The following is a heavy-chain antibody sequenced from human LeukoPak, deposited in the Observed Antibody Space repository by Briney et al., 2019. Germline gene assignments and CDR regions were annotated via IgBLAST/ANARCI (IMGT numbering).Heavy chain of an antibody. Sequence: PGGSLRLSCAASGLTFADYTMHWVRQAPGKGLAWVSLISRNGVATKYADSVKGRFTISRDNAKNSLYLQMNSLRAEDTAVYYCAELGITMIGGVWGKGTTVTISS. J-gene: IGHJ6*04. D-gene: IGHD3-10*02. CDR2: ISRNGVAT. CDR3: AELGITMIGGV. CDR1: GLTFADYT. V-gene: IGHV3-43*01.